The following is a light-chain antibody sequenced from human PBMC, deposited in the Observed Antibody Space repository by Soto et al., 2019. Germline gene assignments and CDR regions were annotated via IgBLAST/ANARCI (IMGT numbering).Light chain of an antibody. CDR2: EVS. V-gene: IGLV2-14*02. CDR1: SSDVGSYNL. CDR3: SSYTSSSTVV. Sequence: QSALTQPASVSGSPGQSITISCTGTSSDVGSYNLVSWYQQHPGKAPKFMIYEVSNRPSGVSNRFSGSKSGNTASLTISGLQAEDEADYYCSSYTSSSTVVFGGGTKVTVL. J-gene: IGLJ2*01.